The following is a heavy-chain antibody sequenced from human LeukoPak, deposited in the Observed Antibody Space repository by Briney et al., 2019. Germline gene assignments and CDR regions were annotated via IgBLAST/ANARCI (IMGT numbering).Heavy chain of an antibody. Sequence: SETLSLTCAVYGGSFSGYYWSWIRQPPGKGLEWIGEINHSGSTNYNPSLKSRVTISVDTSKNQFSLKLSSLTAADTAVHYCARLGAAGGVYYFDYWGQGTLVPVSS. D-gene: IGHD6-13*01. J-gene: IGHJ4*02. V-gene: IGHV4-34*01. CDR3: ARLGAAGGVYYFDY. CDR2: INHSGST. CDR1: GGSFSGYY.